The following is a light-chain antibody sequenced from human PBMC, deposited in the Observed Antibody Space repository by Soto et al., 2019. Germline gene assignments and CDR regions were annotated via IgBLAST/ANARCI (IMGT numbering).Light chain of an antibody. V-gene: IGKV3-15*01. J-gene: IGKJ2*01. Sequence: EIVMTQSPATLSVSPGERAALSCRASQSVSSNFAWYQQKPGQAPRLLIYGASTRATGIPARFSGSGSGTEFTLTISSLQSEDFAVYYCQQYNNWPYTFGQETKLEIK. CDR2: GAS. CDR3: QQYNNWPYT. CDR1: QSVSSN.